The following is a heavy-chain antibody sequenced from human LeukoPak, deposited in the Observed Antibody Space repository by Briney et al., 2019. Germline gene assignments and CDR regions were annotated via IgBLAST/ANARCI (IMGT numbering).Heavy chain of an antibody. Sequence: GGSLRLSCAASGLTFSSYSMDWVRQAPGKGLEWVSSISSSSSYIYYADSVKGRFTISRDNAKNSLYLQMNSLRAEDTAVYYCARTHDWNKDYWGQGTLVTVSS. CDR1: GLTFSSYS. J-gene: IGHJ4*02. CDR2: ISSSSSYI. V-gene: IGHV3-21*01. D-gene: IGHD1-1*01. CDR3: ARTHDWNKDY.